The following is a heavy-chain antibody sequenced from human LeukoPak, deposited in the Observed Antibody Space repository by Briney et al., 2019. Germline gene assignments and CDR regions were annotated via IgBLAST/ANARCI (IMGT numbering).Heavy chain of an antibody. CDR3: ARDGVVVAATDMDV. J-gene: IGHJ6*02. CDR2: IYYSGST. CDR1: GGSISSYY. Sequence: PSETLSLTCTVSGGSISSYYWSWIRQPPGKGLEWIGYIYYSGSTNYNPSLKSRVTISVDTSKNQFSLKLSSVTAADTAVYYCARDGVVVAATDMDVWGQGTTVTVSS. D-gene: IGHD2-15*01. V-gene: IGHV4-59*12.